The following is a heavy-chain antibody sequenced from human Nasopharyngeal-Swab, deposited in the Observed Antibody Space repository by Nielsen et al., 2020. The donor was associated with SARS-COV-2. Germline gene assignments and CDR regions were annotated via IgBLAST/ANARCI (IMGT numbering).Heavy chain of an antibody. CDR2: ISGSGDISGSGGST. D-gene: IGHD2/OR15-2a*01. J-gene: IGHJ4*02. Sequence: GVLRLSCVASGYSFRTYGMSWVRQAPGKGLEWVAAISGSGDISGSGGSTYYADSVKGRFTISRDNSKNTLSLQMNGLGAEDTAVYYCAKDLRGPYFFWGQGTLVTVSS. V-gene: IGHV3-23*01. CDR3: AKDLRGPYFF. CDR1: GYSFRTYG.